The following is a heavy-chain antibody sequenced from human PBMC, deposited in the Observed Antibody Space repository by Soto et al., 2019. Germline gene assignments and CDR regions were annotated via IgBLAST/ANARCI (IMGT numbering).Heavy chain of an antibody. V-gene: IGHV3-33*01. CDR3: VTEGGNTGARSLVSLNS. Sequence: QVQLVESGGGVVQPGTSLRLSCAASGLNFRGYGFHWVRQAPGKGLDWVAVIWDDGSKKFCADSVKGRFTFSRDDSRNTLFLQLNSRRAEDTSIFHCVTEGGNTGARSLVSLNSWGQCTLVTVSS. CDR1: GLNFRGYG. CDR2: IWDDGSKK. J-gene: IGHJ1*01. D-gene: IGHD3-16*01.